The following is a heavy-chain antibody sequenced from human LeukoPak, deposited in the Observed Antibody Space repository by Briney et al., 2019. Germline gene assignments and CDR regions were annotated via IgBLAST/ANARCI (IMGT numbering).Heavy chain of an antibody. Sequence: GGSLRLSCAASGFTISSNYMSWVRQAPGKGLEWVSVIYSGGSTYYADSVKGRFTISRDNSKNTLYLQMNSLRAADTAVYYCAGSGSYETFDYWGQGTLVTVSS. J-gene: IGHJ4*02. CDR2: IYSGGST. CDR3: AGSGSYETFDY. D-gene: IGHD3-10*01. CDR1: GFTISSNY. V-gene: IGHV3-53*01.